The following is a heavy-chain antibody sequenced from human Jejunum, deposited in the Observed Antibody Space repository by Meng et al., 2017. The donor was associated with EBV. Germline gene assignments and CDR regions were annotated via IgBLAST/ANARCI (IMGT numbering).Heavy chain of an antibody. CDR3: ARGAYFDY. CDR1: GGSISSGGYS. V-gene: IGHV4-30-2*01. CDR2: IYYSGSA. Sequence: LPRQCCRSVLVKPSHTLSLPCAFSGGSISSGGYSWHWIRQPPGKGLQWIGYIYYSGSAFYNPSLKSRVTLSVDRSKNQFSLNLSSVTAADTAVYYCARGAYFDYWGQGTLVTVSS. J-gene: IGHJ4*02.